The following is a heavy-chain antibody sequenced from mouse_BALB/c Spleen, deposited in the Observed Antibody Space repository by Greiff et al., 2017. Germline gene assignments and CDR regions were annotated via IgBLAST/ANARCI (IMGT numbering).Heavy chain of an antibody. Sequence: EVNVVESGGGLVKPGGSLKLSCAASGFTFSSYAMSWVRQTPEKRLEWVASISSGGSTYYPDSVKGRFTISRDNARNILYLQMSSLRSEDTAMYYCARGDGYFAYWGQGTLVTVSA. CDR1: GFTFSSYA. CDR3: ARGDGYFAY. D-gene: IGHD2-3*01. V-gene: IGHV5-6-5*01. CDR2: ISSGGST. J-gene: IGHJ3*01.